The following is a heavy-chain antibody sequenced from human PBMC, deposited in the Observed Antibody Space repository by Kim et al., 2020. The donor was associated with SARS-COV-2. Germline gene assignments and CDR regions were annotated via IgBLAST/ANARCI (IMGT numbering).Heavy chain of an antibody. Sequence: SETLSLTCTVSGGSISSYYWSWIRQPAGKGLEWIGRIYTSGSTNYNPSLKSRVTMSVDTSKNQFSLKLSSVTAADTAVYYCARAPTGGYSSSWYTGQDYYYGMDVWGQGTTVTVSS. V-gene: IGHV4-4*07. D-gene: IGHD6-13*01. CDR1: GGSISSYY. CDR3: ARAPTGGYSSSWYTGQDYYYGMDV. J-gene: IGHJ6*02. CDR2: IYTSGST.